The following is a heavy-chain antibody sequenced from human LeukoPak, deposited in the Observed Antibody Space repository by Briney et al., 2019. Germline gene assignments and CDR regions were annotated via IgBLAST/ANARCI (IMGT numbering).Heavy chain of an antibody. V-gene: IGHV3-7*01. Sequence: GGSLRLSCEVSGFTFSYYMMTWVRQAPGEGLEWVANMRTDGSVPSYVDSVKGRFTISRDNAKSSLYLQMNNLRVEDTAVYYCARDKDFTIDYWGQGTLVTVSS. J-gene: IGHJ4*02. CDR3: ARDKDFTIDY. D-gene: IGHD3-10*01. CDR1: GFTFSYYM. CDR2: MRTDGSVP.